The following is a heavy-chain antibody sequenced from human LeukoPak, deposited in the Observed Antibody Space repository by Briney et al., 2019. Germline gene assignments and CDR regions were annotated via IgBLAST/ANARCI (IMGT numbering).Heavy chain of an antibody. J-gene: IGHJ4*02. D-gene: IGHD3/OR15-3a*01. CDR3: ARAQGNGLIDF. CDR2: IYYSGNT. Sequence: SETLSLTCSVSGYSISSGYYWGWIRQPPGKGLEWIGSIYYSGNTYYNPSLKSRVTISLDTSRNQFSLRLSSVTAADTADYYCARAQGNGLIDFWGQGTLVTVSS. V-gene: IGHV4-38-2*02. CDR1: GYSISSGYY.